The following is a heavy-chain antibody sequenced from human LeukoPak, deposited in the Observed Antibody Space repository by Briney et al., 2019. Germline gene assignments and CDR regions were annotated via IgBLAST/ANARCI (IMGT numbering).Heavy chain of an antibody. V-gene: IGHV5-51*01. J-gene: IGHJ6*02. Sequence: GESLKISCKGSGYSFTSYWIGWVRQMPGKGLEWMGTIYPGDSDTRYSPSSQGQVTISADKSISTAYLQWSSLKASDTAMYYCARLPRAYCYDSSGSPRGYYGMDVWGQGTTVTVSS. CDR2: IYPGDSDT. CDR3: ARLPRAYCYDSSGSPRGYYGMDV. CDR1: GYSFTSYW. D-gene: IGHD3-22*01.